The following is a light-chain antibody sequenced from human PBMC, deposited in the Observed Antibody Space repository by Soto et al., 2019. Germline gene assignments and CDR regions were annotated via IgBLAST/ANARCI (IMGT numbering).Light chain of an antibody. CDR1: QSVSSSY. V-gene: IGKV3-20*01. J-gene: IGKJ1*01. Sequence: EIVLTQSPGTLSLSPGERATLSCRASQSVSSSYLAWYQQKPGQAPRLLIYGASSRATGIPDRFSGSGSGTDFTLTIIILEPEDFAVYYCQQYGSSPWTFGQGTKVEIK. CDR3: QQYGSSPWT. CDR2: GAS.